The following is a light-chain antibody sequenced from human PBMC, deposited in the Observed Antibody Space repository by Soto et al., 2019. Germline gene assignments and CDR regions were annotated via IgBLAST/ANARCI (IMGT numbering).Light chain of an antibody. V-gene: IGKV3-20*01. Sequence: IVLPQSPCTLSLSPGERATLSCSASQSVSHNYLAWYQQKPGQAPRLLIFGASIRVTGIPDRFIGSGSGTDFTLTISRLEPEDFAVYYCQHYVTSLTTVGQGTKVDI. CDR1: QSVSHNY. CDR3: QHYVTSLTT. J-gene: IGKJ1*01. CDR2: GAS.